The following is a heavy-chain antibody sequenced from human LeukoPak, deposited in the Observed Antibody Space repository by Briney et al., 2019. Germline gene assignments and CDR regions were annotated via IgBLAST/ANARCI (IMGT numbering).Heavy chain of an antibody. J-gene: IGHJ4*02. V-gene: IGHV1-69*13. CDR1: GGTFSSYA. Sequence: SVKVSCKASGGTFSSYAISWVRQAPGQGLEWMGGIIPIFGTANYAQKFQGRVTITADESTSTAYMELSSLRSEDTAVYYCARESGEEYSSSSPFDYWGQGTLVTVSA. CDR3: ARESGEEYSSSSPFDY. D-gene: IGHD6-6*01. CDR2: IIPIFGTA.